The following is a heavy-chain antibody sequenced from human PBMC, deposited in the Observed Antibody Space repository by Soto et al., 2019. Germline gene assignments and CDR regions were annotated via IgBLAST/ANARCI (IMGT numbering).Heavy chain of an antibody. CDR3: ARDVIAVRQGWFEP. D-gene: IGHD6-6*01. V-gene: IGHV1-69*13. Sequence: ASVKISCKASGGTFSSYAISWVRQAPGQGLEWMGGSIPIFGTANYAQKFQGRVTITADEYTSTAYMELRSLRSDDTAVYYCARDVIAVRQGWFEPWGQGTPVTVSP. CDR2: SIPIFGTA. J-gene: IGHJ5*02. CDR1: GGTFSSYA.